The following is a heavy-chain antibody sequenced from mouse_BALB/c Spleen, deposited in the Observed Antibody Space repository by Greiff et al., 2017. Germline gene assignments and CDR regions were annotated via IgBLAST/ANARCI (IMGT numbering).Heavy chain of an antibody. Sequence: QVQLQQSGAELAKPGASVKMSCKASGYTFTSYWMHWVKQRPGQGLEWIGYINPSTGYTEYNQKFKDKATLTADKSSSTAYMQLSSLTSEDSAVYYCARKNRDDYDGDWFAYWGQGTLVTVSA. CDR3: ARKNRDDYDGDWFAY. J-gene: IGHJ3*01. D-gene: IGHD2-4*01. CDR2: INPSTGYT. V-gene: IGHV1-7*01. CDR1: GYTFTSYW.